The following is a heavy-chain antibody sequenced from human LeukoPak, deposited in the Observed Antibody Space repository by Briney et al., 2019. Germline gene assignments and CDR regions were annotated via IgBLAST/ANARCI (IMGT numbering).Heavy chain of an antibody. D-gene: IGHD2-2*01. CDR2: IIPIFGTA. V-gene: IGHV1-69*13. CDR3: ARDHSGYCSSTSCYVGGDWFDP. J-gene: IGHJ5*02. CDR1: GGTFSSYA. Sequence: SVTVSCKASGGTFSSYAISWVRQAPGQGLEWMGGIIPIFGTANYAQKFQGRVTITADESTSTAYMELSSLRSEDTAVYYCARDHSGYCSSTSCYVGGDWFDPWGQGTLVTVSS.